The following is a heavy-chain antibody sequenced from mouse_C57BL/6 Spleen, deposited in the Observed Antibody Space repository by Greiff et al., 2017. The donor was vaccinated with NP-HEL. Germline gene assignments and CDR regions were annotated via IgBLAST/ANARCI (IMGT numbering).Heavy chain of an antibody. CDR1: GYTFTSYW. V-gene: IGHV1-50*01. J-gene: IGHJ2*01. CDR2: IDPSDSYT. Sequence: QVQLQQPGAELVKPGASVKLSCKASGYTFTSYWMQWVKQRPGQGLEWIGEIDPSDSYTNYNQKFKGKATLTVDTSYSTAYMQLSSLTSEDSAVYYCARRDYYGNYYCDYWGQGTTLTVSS. CDR3: ARRDYYGNYYCDY. D-gene: IGHD2-1*01.